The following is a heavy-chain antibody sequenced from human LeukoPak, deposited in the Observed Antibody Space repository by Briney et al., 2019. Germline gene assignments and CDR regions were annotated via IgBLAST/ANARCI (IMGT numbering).Heavy chain of an antibody. Sequence: GGSLRLSCAASEFTFSNYALHWVRQPPGKGWQWVAVISPDGTQKYDADSVKGRFTISRDNSQKILYLQMNTLRTEDTAVYYCARNLVGSGYYFDYWGQGTLVTVSS. V-gene: IGHV3-30-3*01. CDR3: ARNLVGSGYYFDY. J-gene: IGHJ4*02. D-gene: IGHD3-22*01. CDR1: EFTFSNYA. CDR2: ISPDGTQK.